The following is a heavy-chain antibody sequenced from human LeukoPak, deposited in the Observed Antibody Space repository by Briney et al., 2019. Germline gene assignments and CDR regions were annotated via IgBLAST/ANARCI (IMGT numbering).Heavy chain of an antibody. D-gene: IGHD6-19*01. V-gene: IGHV3-43*01. Sequence: GGSLRLSCAASGFTFDDYTMHWVRQAPGKGLEWVSLISWDGGSTYYADSVKGRFTISRDNSKNSLYLQMNSLRTEDTALYYRAKDSSDYYYYMDVWGKGTTVTVSS. CDR1: GFTFDDYT. CDR2: ISWDGGST. CDR3: AKDSSDYYYYMDV. J-gene: IGHJ6*03.